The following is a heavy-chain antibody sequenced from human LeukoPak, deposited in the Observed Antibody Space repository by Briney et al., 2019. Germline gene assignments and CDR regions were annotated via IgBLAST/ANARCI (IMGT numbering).Heavy chain of an antibody. CDR1: GFTFTSYA. D-gene: IGHD5-24*01. CDR3: AKEGGLYNSGGYFDY. Sequence: PGGSLRLSCAASGFTFTSYAMAWVRQAPGKGLEWVSTLSSNGHWTYYADSVKGRFTISRVTSKNTLYLQMNSLRAEDTAIYYCAKEGGLYNSGGYFDYWGQGTLVTVSS. J-gene: IGHJ4*02. V-gene: IGHV3-23*01. CDR2: LSSNGHWT.